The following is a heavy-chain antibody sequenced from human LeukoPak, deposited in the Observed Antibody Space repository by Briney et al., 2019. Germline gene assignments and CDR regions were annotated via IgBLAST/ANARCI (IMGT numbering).Heavy chain of an antibody. CDR1: GGSISSSNW. CDR3: ARGTYCSGGRCYLDPIDAFDI. J-gene: IGHJ3*02. D-gene: IGHD2-15*01. V-gene: IGHV4-4*02. Sequence: SGTLSLTCAVSGGSISSSNWWSWVRQPPGKGLEWIGEIYHSGSTNYNPSLKSRVTISVDKSKNQSSLKLSSVTAADTAVYYCARGTYCSGGRCYLDPIDAFDIWGQGTMVTVSS. CDR2: IYHSGST.